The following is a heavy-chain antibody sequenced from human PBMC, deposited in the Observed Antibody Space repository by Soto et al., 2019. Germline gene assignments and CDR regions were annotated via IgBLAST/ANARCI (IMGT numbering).Heavy chain of an antibody. Sequence: PGGSLRLSCAASGFTFSSYGMHWVRQAPGKGLEWVAVIWYDGSNKYYADSVKGRFTISRDNSKNTLYLQMNSLRAEDTAVYYCARALEAAAGYYYYYGMDVWGQGTTVTVSS. J-gene: IGHJ6*02. CDR2: IWYDGSNK. CDR1: GFTFSSYG. CDR3: ARALEAAAGYYYYYGMDV. V-gene: IGHV3-33*01. D-gene: IGHD6-13*01.